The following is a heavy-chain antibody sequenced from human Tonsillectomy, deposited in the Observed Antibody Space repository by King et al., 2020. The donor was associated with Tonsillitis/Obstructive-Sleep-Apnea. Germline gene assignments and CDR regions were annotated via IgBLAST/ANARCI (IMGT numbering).Heavy chain of an antibody. V-gene: IGHV3-30*04. J-gene: IGHJ4*02. CDR1: GFTFSGYV. Sequence: VQLVESGGGVVQPGRSLRLSCAASGFTFSGYVMHWVRQAPGKGLEWVAVISYDGSNKYYADSVKGRFTISRDNSKNTLYLQLSSLRTGDTAVYYCARGGLWTGYYLHFDYWGQGTPVTVSS. D-gene: IGHD3/OR15-3a*01. CDR2: ISYDGSNK. CDR3: ARGGLWTGYYLHFDY.